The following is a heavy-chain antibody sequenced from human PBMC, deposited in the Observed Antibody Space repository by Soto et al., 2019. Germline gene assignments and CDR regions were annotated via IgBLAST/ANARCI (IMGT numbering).Heavy chain of an antibody. CDR2: ISYDGNTQ. CDR1: GFIFSGSA. V-gene: IGHV3-30-3*01. D-gene: IGHD3-9*01. J-gene: IGHJ4*02. CDR3: AKETNAYEINF. Sequence: QVQLVESGGGVVQPGRSLGLSCAASGFIFSGSAMHWVRQAPGKGLEWVAVISYDGNTQYYADSVKGRFTVSRDNSNNMLYVQMNNLRDEDTAMYYCAKETNAYEINFWGQGTLVTVSS.